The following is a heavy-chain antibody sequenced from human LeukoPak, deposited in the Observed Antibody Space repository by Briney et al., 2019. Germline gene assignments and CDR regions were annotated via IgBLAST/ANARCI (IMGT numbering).Heavy chain of an antibody. CDR1: GFTFNNYA. CDR2: ISSSSSTI. Sequence: GESLRLSCAASGFTFNNYAMSWVRQAPGKGLEWVSYISSSSSTIYYADSVKGRFTISRDNAKNSLYLQMNSLRDEDTAVYYCARDAPYYYDSSAVGDYWGQGALVTVSS. D-gene: IGHD3-22*01. V-gene: IGHV3-48*02. J-gene: IGHJ4*02. CDR3: ARDAPYYYDSSAVGDY.